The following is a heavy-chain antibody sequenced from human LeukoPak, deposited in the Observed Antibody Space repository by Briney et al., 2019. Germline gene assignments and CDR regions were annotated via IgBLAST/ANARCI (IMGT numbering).Heavy chain of an antibody. CDR3: ARGSAYNKY. V-gene: IGHV3-7*01. Sequence: GGSLRLSCAASGFTFSSYWMSWVRQAPGKGLEWVANIKQDGSDNYYVDSVKGRFTMSRDNAKNSLYVQMNSLRAEDTAVYYCARGSAYNKYWGQGTLVTVSS. CDR2: IKQDGSDN. CDR1: GFTFSSYW. J-gene: IGHJ4*02. D-gene: IGHD5-24*01.